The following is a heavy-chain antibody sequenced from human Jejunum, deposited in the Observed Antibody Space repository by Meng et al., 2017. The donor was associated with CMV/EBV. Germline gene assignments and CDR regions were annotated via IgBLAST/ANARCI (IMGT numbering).Heavy chain of an antibody. CDR3: AASFRRRGDWFGDY. V-gene: IGHV2-70D*14. CDR2: IDWEDET. D-gene: IGHD3-9*01. CDR1: FSLSTNGMR. J-gene: IGHJ4*02. Sequence: FSLSTNGMRLSWVRQPPGKAPEWLGRIDWEDETFYSASLRTRLTISRDTSKNRVVLKMTNMDPLDTATYFCAASFRRRGDWFGDYWGQGTLVTVSS.